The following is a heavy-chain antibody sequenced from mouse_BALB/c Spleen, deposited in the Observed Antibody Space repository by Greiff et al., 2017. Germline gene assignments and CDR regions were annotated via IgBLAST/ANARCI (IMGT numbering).Heavy chain of an antibody. J-gene: IGHJ3*01. Sequence: DVMLVESGGGLVQPGGSLRLSCATSGFTFSDFYMQWVRQPPGKRLVWIAASRNKANDYTTESSASVKGRFIVSIDTSQSILYIQMNALRAEVTAIYYCARDADGYMFAYWGQGTLVTVSA. CDR2: SRNKANDYTT. CDR3: ARDADGYMFAY. CDR1: GFTFSDFY. V-gene: IGHV7-1*02. D-gene: IGHD1-2*01.